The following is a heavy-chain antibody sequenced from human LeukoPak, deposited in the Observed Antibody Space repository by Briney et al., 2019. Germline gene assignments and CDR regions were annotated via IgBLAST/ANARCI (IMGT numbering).Heavy chain of an antibody. J-gene: IGHJ4*02. CDR1: GFTFSNYA. Sequence: GGSLRLSCAASGFTFSNYAMSWVRQAPGKGLEWVSAISGSGGSTYYADSVKGRFTISRDNSKNTLYLQMNSLRAEDTAVYYCAKRTGDQTYYFDYWGQGTLVTVSS. V-gene: IGHV3-23*01. CDR3: AKRTGDQTYYFDY. D-gene: IGHD4-17*01. CDR2: ISGSGGST.